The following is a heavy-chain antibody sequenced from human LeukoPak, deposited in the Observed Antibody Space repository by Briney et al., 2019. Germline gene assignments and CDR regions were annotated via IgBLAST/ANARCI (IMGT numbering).Heavy chain of an antibody. D-gene: IGHD1-7*01. CDR2: INPNSGGT. Sequence: AASVKVSCKASGYTFTGYYMHWVRQAPGQGLEWMGWINPNSGGTNYAQKFQGRVTMTRDTSISTAYMELSRLRSDDTAVYYCARVTTGTTYNWFDPWGQGTLVTVSS. J-gene: IGHJ5*02. V-gene: IGHV1-2*02. CDR3: ARVTTGTTYNWFDP. CDR1: GYTFTGYY.